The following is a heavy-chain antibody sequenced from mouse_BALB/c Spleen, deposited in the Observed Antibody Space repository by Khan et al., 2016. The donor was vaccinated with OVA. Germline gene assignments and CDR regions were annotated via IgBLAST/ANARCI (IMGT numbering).Heavy chain of an antibody. Sequence: EVQLQESGGGLVQPGGSRKLSCAASGFTFSSYGMHWVRQAPETGLEWVAYISGDSSTIYYADTVKGRFTISSDNPKNTLFLQMTRLMSEDTARYYCATSYFYGYYFDYWGPGTTLTGSS. CDR3: ATSYFYGYYFDY. V-gene: IGHV5-17*02. D-gene: IGHD1-1*01. J-gene: IGHJ2*01. CDR2: ISGDSSTI. CDR1: GFTFSSYG.